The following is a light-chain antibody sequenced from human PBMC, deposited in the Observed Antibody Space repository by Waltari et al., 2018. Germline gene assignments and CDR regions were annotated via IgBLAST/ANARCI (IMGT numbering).Light chain of an antibody. CDR2: AAS. J-gene: IGKJ4*01. V-gene: IGKV1-39*01. Sequence: DIQMTQSPSSLSASVGDRVTITCRASQNINIFLSWYQQRPGRAPRLLIYAASILHSGVPSRFSGSGSGTDFTLTIASLQPEDFATYYCQQSDTFFALTFGGGTKVEI. CDR3: QQSDTFFALT. CDR1: QNINIF.